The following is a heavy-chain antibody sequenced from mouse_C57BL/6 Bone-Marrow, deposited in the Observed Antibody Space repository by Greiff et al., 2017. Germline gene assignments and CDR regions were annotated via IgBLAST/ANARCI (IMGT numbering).Heavy chain of an antibody. CDR3: ARGDGYDG. Sequence: QSVSSLVPPGASVKLSCPASGFNIQDYYMHWVKQRTEQGLEWIGRIDPEDGETKYAPTFQGKATITADTSSNTAYLQLSSLTSEDTAVYYCARGDGYDGWGQGTLVTVSA. D-gene: IGHD2-2*01. CDR2: IDPEDGET. V-gene: IGHV14-2*01. J-gene: IGHJ3*02. CDR1: GFNIQDYY.